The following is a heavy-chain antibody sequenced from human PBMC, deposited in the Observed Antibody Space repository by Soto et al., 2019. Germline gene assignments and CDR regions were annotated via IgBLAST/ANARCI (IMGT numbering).Heavy chain of an antibody. CDR2: ISGSGGST. CDR3: AKNLIAAAATNDY. D-gene: IGHD6-13*01. CDR1: GFPLEKYG. Sequence: GRPLRLSCAVSGFPLEKYGMNWVRQAPGKGLEWVSAISGSGGSTYYADSVKGRFTISRDNSKNTLYLQMNSLRAEDTAVYYCAKNLIAAAATNDYWGQGTLVTVSS. J-gene: IGHJ4*02. V-gene: IGHV3-23*01.